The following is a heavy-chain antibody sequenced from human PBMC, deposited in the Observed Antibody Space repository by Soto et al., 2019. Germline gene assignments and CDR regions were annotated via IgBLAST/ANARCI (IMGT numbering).Heavy chain of an antibody. V-gene: IGHV1-2*04. Sequence: ASVKVSCKASGYTFTGYYMHWVRQAPGQGLEWMGWINPNSGGTNYAQKFQGWVTMTRDTSISTAYMELSRLRSDDTAVYYCARVVQWPATGAFDIWGQGTMVTVSS. D-gene: IGHD6-19*01. CDR1: GYTFTGYY. CDR2: INPNSGGT. J-gene: IGHJ3*02. CDR3: ARVVQWPATGAFDI.